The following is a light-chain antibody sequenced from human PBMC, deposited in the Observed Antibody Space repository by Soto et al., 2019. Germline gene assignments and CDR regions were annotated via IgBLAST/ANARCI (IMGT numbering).Light chain of an antibody. CDR3: YAYAGRYTYV. CDR1: SSDVGAYDY. V-gene: IGLV2-11*01. J-gene: IGLJ1*01. CDR2: DVT. Sequence: QSVLTQPLSVSGSPGQSVTISCTGASSDVGAYDYVSWYQQHPGKAPKLMIYDVTKRPSGVPDRFSGSKSGNTASLTISGLKAEDEADYCCYAYAGRYTYVFGKGNKVTV.